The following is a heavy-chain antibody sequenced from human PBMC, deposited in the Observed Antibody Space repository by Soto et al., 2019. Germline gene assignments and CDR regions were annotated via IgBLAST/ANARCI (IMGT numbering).Heavy chain of an antibody. V-gene: IGHV4-34*01. CDR2: INHSGST. CDR3: ARVVLWFGESYYYYYYGMDG. Sequence: SETRSLTCAVDGGSFSGYYWSWLRPPHGKGLEWIGEINHSGSTNYNPSLKSRVTISVDTSKNQFSLKLSSVTAADTAVYYCARVVLWFGESYYYYYYGMDGWGQGTTVTVSS. CDR1: GGSFSGYY. D-gene: IGHD3-10*01. J-gene: IGHJ6*02.